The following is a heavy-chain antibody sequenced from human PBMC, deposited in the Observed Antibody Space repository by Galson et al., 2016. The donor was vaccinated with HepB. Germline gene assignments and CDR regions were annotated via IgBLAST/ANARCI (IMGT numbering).Heavy chain of an antibody. CDR3: ARGTFGAVYRSPFDS. V-gene: IGHV1-46*01. Sequence: SVKVSCKASGYILTYFYIHWVRQAPGEGLEWMGIINPSGGSTTYAQKFQGRVTFTRDTSTSTVYMDLSSLSSEDTAMYYCARGTFGAVYRSPFDSWGQGTLVTVSS. J-gene: IGHJ4*02. CDR1: GYILTYFY. D-gene: IGHD6-13*01. CDR2: INPSGGST.